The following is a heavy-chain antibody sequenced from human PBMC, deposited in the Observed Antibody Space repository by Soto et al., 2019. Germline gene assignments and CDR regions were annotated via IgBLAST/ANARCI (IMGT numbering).Heavy chain of an antibody. CDR2: IIPIFGTA. V-gene: IGHV1-69*01. J-gene: IGHJ3*02. CDR3: ARRGSYPQRTGGAFDI. CDR1: GGTFSSYA. D-gene: IGHD1-26*01. Sequence: QLQLVQSGAEVKKPGSSVKVSYKSSGGTFSSYAISWVRQAPRQGLEWMGGIIPIFGTANYAQKFQGRVTITADESTSTAYMELSSLSSEDTAVYNCARRGSYPQRTGGAFDIWGQGTMVTVSS.